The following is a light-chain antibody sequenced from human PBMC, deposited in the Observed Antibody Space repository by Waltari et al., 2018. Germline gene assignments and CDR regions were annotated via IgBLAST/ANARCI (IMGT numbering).Light chain of an antibody. CDR1: SSDVGTYNF. V-gene: IGLV2-23*01. J-gene: IGLJ1*01. CDR3: CSYAGRSTLI. CDR2: EAS. Sequence: QSAVTQPASVSGSPGQSITISCTGSSSDVGTYNFVSWYQEHPGKAPKLLIYEASKRPSGVSTRFSGSKSGNTASLTSSGLQAEDEADYYCCSYAGRSTLIFGTGTKVTVL.